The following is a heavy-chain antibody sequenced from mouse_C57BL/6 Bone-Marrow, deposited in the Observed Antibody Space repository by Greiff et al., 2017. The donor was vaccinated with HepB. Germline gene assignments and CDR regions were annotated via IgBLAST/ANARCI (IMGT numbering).Heavy chain of an antibody. CDR2: ISDGGSYT. J-gene: IGHJ1*03. CDR3: ARDMNWYFDV. CDR1: GFTFSSYA. D-gene: IGHD2-3*01. V-gene: IGHV5-4*01. Sequence: VKLVESGGGLVKPGGSLKLSCAASGFTFSSYAMSWVRQTPEKRLEWVATISDGGSYTYYPDNVKGRFTISRDNAKNNLYLQMSHLKSEDTAMDDCARDMNWYFDVWGTGTTVTVSS.